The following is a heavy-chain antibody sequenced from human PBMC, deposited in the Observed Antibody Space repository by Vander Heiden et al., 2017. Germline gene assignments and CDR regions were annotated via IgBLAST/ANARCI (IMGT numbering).Heavy chain of an antibody. CDR2: ISYDGSNK. CDR3: ARDYATHYYYYGMDV. J-gene: IGHJ6*02. Sequence: QVQLVESGGGVVQRGRSLRLSCSASGFTFSGYAMHWVRQAPGKGLEWVAVISYDGSNKYYADSVKGRFTISRDNSKNTLYLQMNSLRAEDTAVYYCARDYATHYYYYGMDVWGQGTTVTVSS. V-gene: IGHV3-30-3*01. D-gene: IGHD1-26*01. CDR1: GFTFSGYA.